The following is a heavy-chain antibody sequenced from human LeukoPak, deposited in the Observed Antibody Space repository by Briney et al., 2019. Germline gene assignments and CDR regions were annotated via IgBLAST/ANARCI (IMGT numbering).Heavy chain of an antibody. V-gene: IGHV3-21*01. CDR3: TRARLDDYYDSSGYYGLVPYYFDY. CDR1: GFTFSSYS. D-gene: IGHD3-22*01. J-gene: IGHJ4*02. CDR2: ISSSSSYI. Sequence: GGSLRLSCAASGFTFSSYSMNWVRQAPGKGLEWVSSISSSSSYIYYADSVKGRFTISRDNAKNSLYLQMNSLRAEDTAVYYCTRARLDDYYDSSGYYGLVPYYFDYWGQGTLVTVSS.